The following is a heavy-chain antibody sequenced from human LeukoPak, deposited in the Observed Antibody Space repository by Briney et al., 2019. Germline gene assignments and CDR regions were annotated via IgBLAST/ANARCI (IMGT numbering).Heavy chain of an antibody. D-gene: IGHD3-22*01. CDR2: INPSGGST. J-gene: IGHJ4*02. CDR1: GYTFTSYY. V-gene: IGHV1-46*01. CDR3: ARAKGGYYYDSSGLRWGYFAY. Sequence: ASVKVSCKASGYTFTSYYMHWVRQAPGQGLEWMGIINPSGGSTSYAQKFQGRVTMTRDTSTSTVYMELSSLRSQDTAVYYCARAKGGYYYDSSGLRWGYFAYWGQGTLVTVSS.